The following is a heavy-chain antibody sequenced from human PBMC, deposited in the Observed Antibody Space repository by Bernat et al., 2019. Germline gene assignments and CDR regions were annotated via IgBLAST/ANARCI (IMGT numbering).Heavy chain of an antibody. V-gene: IGHV1-69*04. CDR3: AGRTTAVTGYLDY. J-gene: IGHJ4*02. Sequence: QVQLVQSGAEVKKPGSSVKVSCKASGGTFSSYAINWVRQAPGQGLEWMGRVIPILDITNYAQKFQGSVTISAAKSTSTAYMELSSLRSEDTAVYYCAGRTTAVTGYLDYWGQGTLVTVSS. D-gene: IGHD4-23*01. CDR1: GGTFSSYA. CDR2: VIPILDIT.